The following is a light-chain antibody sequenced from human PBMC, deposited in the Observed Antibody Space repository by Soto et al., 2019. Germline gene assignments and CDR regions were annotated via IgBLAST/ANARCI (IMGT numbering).Light chain of an antibody. V-gene: IGKV1-5*03. J-gene: IGKJ5*01. CDR1: QSLNIW. Sequence: DIEMTQSPSTLSASVGDRVTITCWATQSLNIWLAWYQQKPGKAPKLLISKASSLESGVPPRFSGSGSGTEFSLTISSLQPDDFATYYCQQYKAYSYTFGQGTRLEIK. CDR3: QQYKAYSYT. CDR2: KAS.